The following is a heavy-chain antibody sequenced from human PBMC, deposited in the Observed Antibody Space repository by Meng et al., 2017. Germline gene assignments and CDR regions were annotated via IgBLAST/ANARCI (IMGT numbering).Heavy chain of an antibody. Sequence: GESLKISCAASGFTFSSYEMNWVRQAPGKGLEWVSYISSSGSTIYYADSVKGRFTISRDNAKNSLYLQMNSLRAEDTAVYYCARDSVTMVRGVIASYYYYGMDVWGQGTTVTVSS. CDR1: GFTFSSYE. CDR2: ISSSGSTI. V-gene: IGHV3-48*03. J-gene: IGHJ6*02. D-gene: IGHD3-10*01. CDR3: ARDSVTMVRGVIASYYYYGMDV.